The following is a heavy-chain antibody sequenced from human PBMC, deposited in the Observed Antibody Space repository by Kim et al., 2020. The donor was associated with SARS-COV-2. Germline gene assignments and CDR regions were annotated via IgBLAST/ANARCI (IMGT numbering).Heavy chain of an antibody. D-gene: IGHD5-18*01. Sequence: YADSVKGRFTIARDNSKNTLYLQMNSLRAEDTAVYYCASSRSDSDGAFDIWGQGTMVTVSS. CDR3: ASSRSDSDGAFDI. V-gene: IGHV3-33*01. J-gene: IGHJ3*02.